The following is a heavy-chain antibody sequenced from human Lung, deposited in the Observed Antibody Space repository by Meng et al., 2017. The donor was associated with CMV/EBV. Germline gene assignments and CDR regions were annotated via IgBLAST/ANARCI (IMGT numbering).Heavy chain of an antibody. D-gene: IGHD6-13*01. CDR3: ARGSSSSWYEGSYYFDY. V-gene: IGHV3-21*01. CDR2: ISSSSSYI. Sequence: GGSLRLXCAASGFTFSSYSMNWVRQAPGKGLEWVSSISSSSSYIYYADSVKGRFTISRDNAKNSLYLQMNSLRAEDTAVYYCARGSSSSWYEGSYYFDYLDQGXLVTVSS. CDR1: GFTFSSYS. J-gene: IGHJ4*02.